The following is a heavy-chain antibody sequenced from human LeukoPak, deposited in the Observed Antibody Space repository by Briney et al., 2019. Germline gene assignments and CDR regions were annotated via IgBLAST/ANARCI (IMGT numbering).Heavy chain of an antibody. Sequence: SVKVSCKASGGTFSSYAISWVRQAPGQGLEWMGRIIPIFGTANYAQKFQGRVTITRNTSISTAYMELSSLRSEDTAVYYCAGVGIAAAGGLDYWGQGTLVTVSS. CDR2: IIPIFGTA. J-gene: IGHJ4*02. V-gene: IGHV1-69*05. CDR1: GGTFSSYA. CDR3: AGVGIAAAGGLDY. D-gene: IGHD6-13*01.